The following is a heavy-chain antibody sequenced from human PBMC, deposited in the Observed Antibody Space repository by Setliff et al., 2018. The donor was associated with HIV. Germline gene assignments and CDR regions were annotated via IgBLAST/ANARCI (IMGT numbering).Heavy chain of an antibody. V-gene: IGHV3-7*01. CDR1: GFMFSRYW. Sequence: GGSLRLSCAASGFMFSRYWMSWVRQAPGKGLEWVANINQDGSEKYYVDSVKGRFTISRDNAKNSLYLEMNSLRAEDAAVYYCAREFIPTGFFDYWGQGVLVTVSS. CDR3: AREFIPTGFFDY. J-gene: IGHJ4*02. D-gene: IGHD3-16*01. CDR2: INQDGSEK.